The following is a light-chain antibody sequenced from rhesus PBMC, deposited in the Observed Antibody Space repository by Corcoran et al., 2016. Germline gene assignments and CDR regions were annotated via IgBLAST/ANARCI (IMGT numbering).Light chain of an antibody. Sequence: DIQMTQSPSSLSASVGDRVTITCRASQGITNDLAWYQQKPGETPKLLIYEASSLQSVIPSRFRGSGSGTDVTLTISSLQPEDFATYYCQHYYGTPYSFGGGTKVEIK. J-gene: IGKJ4*01. CDR1: QGITND. V-gene: IGKV1-33*02. CDR3: QHYYGTPYS. CDR2: EAS.